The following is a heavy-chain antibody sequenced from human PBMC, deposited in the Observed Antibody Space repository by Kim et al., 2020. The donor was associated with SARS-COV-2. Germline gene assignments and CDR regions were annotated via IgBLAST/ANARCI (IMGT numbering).Heavy chain of an antibody. CDR1: GFTFSSYG. CDR3: ARNHYDILTGYYYGMDV. CDR2: IWYDGSNK. Sequence: GGSLRLSCAASGFTFSSYGMHWVRQAPGKGLEWVAVIWYDGSNKYYADSVKGRFTISRDNSKNTLYLQMNSLRAEDTAVYYCARNHYDILTGYYYGMDVWGQGTTVTVSS. V-gene: IGHV3-33*08. J-gene: IGHJ6*02. D-gene: IGHD3-9*01.